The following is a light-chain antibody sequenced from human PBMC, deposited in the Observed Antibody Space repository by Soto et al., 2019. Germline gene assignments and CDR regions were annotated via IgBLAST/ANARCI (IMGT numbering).Light chain of an antibody. CDR2: EVT. CDR1: SSDVDAYNY. CDR3: SSYTTSKTRG. J-gene: IGLJ1*01. Sequence: QSVLTQPASVSGSPGQSITISCTGTSSDVDAYNYVSWYQQYPGKAPRLIIYEVTYRAAGIPSRFSGSKSANTASLTISGLQAEDEADYYCSSYTTSKTRGFGTGTKVTVL. V-gene: IGLV2-14*01.